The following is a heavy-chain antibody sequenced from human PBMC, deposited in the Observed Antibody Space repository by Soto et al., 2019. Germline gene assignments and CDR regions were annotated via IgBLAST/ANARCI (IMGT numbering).Heavy chain of an antibody. D-gene: IGHD5-18*01. CDR2: IIPMFGTA. J-gene: IGHJ4*02. CDR1: GGTFSTYA. V-gene: IGHV1-69*12. Sequence: QVQLVQSGAEVKKPESSVKVSCKAPGGTFSTYAISWVRQAPGQGLEGMGGIIPMFGTANYAQRFQDRVTITADESTNTGYMELSSLRSEDTAVYFCASGIQLWLRRINNGYSGWGQGTLVTVSS. CDR3: ASGIQLWLRRINNGYSG.